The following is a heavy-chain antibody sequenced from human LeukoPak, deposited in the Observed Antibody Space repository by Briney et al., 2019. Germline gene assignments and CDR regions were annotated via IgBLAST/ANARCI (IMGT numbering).Heavy chain of an antibody. CDR2: IYYSGST. V-gene: IGHV4-39*02. CDR3: ARASGRYYEAFDY. CDR1: GGSISSSGYS. D-gene: IGHD1-26*01. Sequence: SETLSLTCAVSGGSISSSGYSWAWIRQPPGKGLQWIGSIYYSGSTYYSPSLKSRVTMSVDTSKNHFSLKLSSVTAAGTDIYYCARASGRYYEAFDYWGQGTLVTVSS. J-gene: IGHJ4*02.